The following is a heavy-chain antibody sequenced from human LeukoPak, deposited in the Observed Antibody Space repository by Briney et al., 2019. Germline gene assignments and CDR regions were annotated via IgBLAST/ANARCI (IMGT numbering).Heavy chain of an antibody. J-gene: IGHJ4*02. CDR1: GYTFTSYD. V-gene: IGHV1-8*03. CDR2: MNPNSGNT. Sequence: GASVKVSCKASGYTFTSYDINWVRQATGQGLEWMGWMNPNSGNTGYAQKFQGRVTITRNTSISTAYMELSSLRSEDTAVYYCARWPTFGGAAADYWGQGTLVTVSS. D-gene: IGHD3-16*01. CDR3: ARWPTFGGAAADY.